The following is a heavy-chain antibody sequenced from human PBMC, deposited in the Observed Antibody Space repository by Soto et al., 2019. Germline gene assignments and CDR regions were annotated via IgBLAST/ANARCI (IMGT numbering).Heavy chain of an antibody. V-gene: IGHV3-21*01. CDR3: ARDLSVTIFGVVSHYYYGMGV. Sequence: GGSLRLSCAASGFTFNTYSLNWVRQAPGKGLEWVSSISSSGNYKYYADSVKGRFTISRDNAKNSLYLQMNSLRAEDTAVYYCARDLSVTIFGVVSHYYYGMGVWGPGTTVTVSS. CDR2: ISSSGNYK. CDR1: GFTFNTYS. J-gene: IGHJ6*02. D-gene: IGHD3-3*01.